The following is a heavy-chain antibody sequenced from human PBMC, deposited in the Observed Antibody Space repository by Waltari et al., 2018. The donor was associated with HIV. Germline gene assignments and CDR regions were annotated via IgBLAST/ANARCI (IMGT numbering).Heavy chain of an antibody. V-gene: IGHV1-18*01. CDR3: ARGSLLRNWLDP. CDR1: GYTFSDYG. D-gene: IGHD3-22*01. J-gene: IGHJ5*02. Sequence: QIQLVQSGAEVKKPGASVKVSCKASGYTFSDYGISWVRQAPGQGLEWMGWISGLSEERRNYAQKFQGRVTLSTDTSTTTAYMELRGLRSDDTAIYYCARGSLLRNWLDPWGQGTLVTVSS. CDR2: ISGLSEERR.